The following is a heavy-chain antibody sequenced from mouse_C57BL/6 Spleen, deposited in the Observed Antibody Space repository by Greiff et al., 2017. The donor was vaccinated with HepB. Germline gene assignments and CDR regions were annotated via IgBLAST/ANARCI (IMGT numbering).Heavy chain of an antibody. CDR2: ISSGSSTI. J-gene: IGHJ1*03. CDR3: ARPPSYYSNWYFDV. V-gene: IGHV5-17*01. Sequence: EVQRVESGGGLVKPGGSLKLSCAASGFTFSDYGMHWVRQAPAKGLEWVAYISSGSSTIYYADTVKGRFTISRDNAKNTLFLQMTSLRSEDTAMYYCARPPSYYSNWYFDVWGTGTTVTVSS. CDR1: GFTFSDYG. D-gene: IGHD2-5*01.